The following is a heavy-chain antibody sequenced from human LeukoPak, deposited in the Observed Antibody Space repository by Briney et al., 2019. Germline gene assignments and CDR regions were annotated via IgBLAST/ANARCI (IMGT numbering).Heavy chain of an antibody. CDR3: ATDEIGYCSGGSCYYYMDV. J-gene: IGHJ6*03. Sequence: GSTNYNPSLKRRVTISVDTSKNQFSLKLSSVTAADTAVYYCATDEIGYCSGGSCYYYMDVWGKGTTVTVSS. V-gene: IGHV4-59*01. D-gene: IGHD2-15*01. CDR2: GST.